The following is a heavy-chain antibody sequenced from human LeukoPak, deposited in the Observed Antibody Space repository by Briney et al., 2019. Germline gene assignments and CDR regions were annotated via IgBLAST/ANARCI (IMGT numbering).Heavy chain of an antibody. Sequence: KSGESLKISCKGSGYSFTSYWIGWVRQMPGKGLEWMGIIYPGDSDTRYSPSFQGQVTISADKSISTAYLQWSSLKASDTAMYYCARHGGRDGYNLPPHFDYWGQGTLVTVSS. CDR3: ARHGGRDGYNLPPHFDY. CDR2: IYPGDSDT. J-gene: IGHJ4*02. CDR1: GYSFTSYW. D-gene: IGHD5-24*01. V-gene: IGHV5-51*01.